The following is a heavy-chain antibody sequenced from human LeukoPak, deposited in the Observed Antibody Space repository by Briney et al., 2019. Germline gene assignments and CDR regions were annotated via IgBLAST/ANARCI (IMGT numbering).Heavy chain of an antibody. Sequence: PSETLSLTCTVSGGSINNSYWTWIRHPPGKGLEWIGHIYYSGSTNHSPSLKSRVTISVDTSKNQFSLKLSSVTAADTAVYYCARDGGVAPHNWFDPWGQGTLVTVSS. D-gene: IGHD2-8*02. V-gene: IGHV4-59*12. CDR3: ARDGGVAPHNWFDP. J-gene: IGHJ5*02. CDR1: GGSINNSY. CDR2: IYYSGST.